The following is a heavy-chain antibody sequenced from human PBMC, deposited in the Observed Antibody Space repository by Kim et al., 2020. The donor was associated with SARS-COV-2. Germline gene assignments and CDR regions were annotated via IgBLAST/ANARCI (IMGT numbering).Heavy chain of an antibody. D-gene: IGHD6-13*01. CDR3: AKGAAGRTVDAFDI. CDR2: ISYDGLNT. V-gene: IGHV3-30*18. Sequence: GGSLRLSCAVSGLNFYSFGMHCVRQAPGKGLEWVAAISYDGLNTYYEDSVKGRFTLSRDNSKNTLFLQMSGLRPEDTAVYYCAKGAAGRTVDAFDIWGQGTMVTVSS. J-gene: IGHJ3*02. CDR1: GLNFYSFG.